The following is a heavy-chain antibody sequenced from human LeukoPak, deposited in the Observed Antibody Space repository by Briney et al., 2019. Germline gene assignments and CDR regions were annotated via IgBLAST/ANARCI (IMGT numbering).Heavy chain of an antibody. CDR3: AKELGSGWSEAFDY. D-gene: IGHD6-19*01. CDR1: GFTFSSYG. J-gene: IGHJ4*02. Sequence: PGGSLRLSCAASGFTFSSYGMHWVRQAPGKGLEWVAVISYDGSNKYYADSVKGRFTISRDNSKNTLDLQMNSLRAEDTAVYYCAKELGSGWSEAFDYWGQGTLVTVSS. V-gene: IGHV3-30*18. CDR2: ISYDGSNK.